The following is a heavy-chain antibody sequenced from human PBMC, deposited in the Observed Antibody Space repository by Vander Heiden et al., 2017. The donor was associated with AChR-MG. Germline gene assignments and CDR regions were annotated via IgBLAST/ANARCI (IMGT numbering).Heavy chain of an antibody. J-gene: IGHJ2*01. CDR3: TRALPTYDFRTYWYLDL. CDR1: GFTFTLYE. V-gene: IGHV3-13*01. CDR2: IGPTGDT. Sequence: EEQLVESGGALVQPGGSLRLSSAASGFTFTLYEMHWVRQGSGKGLEWVSAIGPTGDTYYSASVAGRFTISRENAKNSMYLQIDSLRAGDTAVYFCTRALPTYDFRTYWYLDLWGRGTLVTVSS. D-gene: IGHD3-16*01.